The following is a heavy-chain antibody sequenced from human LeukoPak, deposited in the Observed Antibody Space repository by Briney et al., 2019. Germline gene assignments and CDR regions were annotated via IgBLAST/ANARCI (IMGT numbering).Heavy chain of an antibody. J-gene: IGHJ4*02. CDR3: ARSEGSVGATTPFDY. D-gene: IGHD1-26*01. CDR1: GYTFTSYG. CDR2: ISAYNGNT. Sequence: GASVKVSCKASGYTFTSYGISWVRQAPGQGLEWMGWISAYNGNTNYAQKLQGRVTMTTDTSTSTAYMELRSLRSDDTAVYYCARSEGSVGATTPFDYWGQGTLVTVSS. V-gene: IGHV1-18*01.